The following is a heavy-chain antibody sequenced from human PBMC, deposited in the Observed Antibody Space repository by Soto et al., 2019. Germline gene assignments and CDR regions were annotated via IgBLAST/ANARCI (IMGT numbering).Heavy chain of an antibody. V-gene: IGHV4-59*01. CDR1: GGSISSYY. D-gene: IGHD3-9*01. Sequence: PSETLSLTCTVSGGSISSYYWSWIRQPAGKGLEWIGYIYDSGSPYYNPSLKTRVTIAADSSKNQISLKLPSATAADPAVYYCAGGVGSSPPRYWGRGTLVTV. CDR3: AGGVGSSPPRY. J-gene: IGHJ4*02. CDR2: IYDSGSP.